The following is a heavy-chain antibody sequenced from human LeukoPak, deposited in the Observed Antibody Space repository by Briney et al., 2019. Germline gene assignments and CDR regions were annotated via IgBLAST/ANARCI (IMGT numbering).Heavy chain of an antibody. V-gene: IGHV4-59*08. CDR3: ARGADDYVWGSYRPNWYFDL. CDR1: RGSITSYY. Sequence: SETLSLTCTVSRGSITSYYWNWVRQPPGKGLEWIGYMFYSGSTNYNPSLKSRVTISVDMSKNQFSLKLSSVTAADTAVYYCARGADDYVWGSYRPNWYFDLWGRGTLVTVSS. J-gene: IGHJ2*01. D-gene: IGHD3-16*02. CDR2: MFYSGST.